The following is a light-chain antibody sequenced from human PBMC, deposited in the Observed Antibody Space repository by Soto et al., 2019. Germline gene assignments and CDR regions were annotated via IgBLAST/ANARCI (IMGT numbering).Light chain of an antibody. CDR1: QSVSNY. CDR3: QHYSNWPWT. Sequence: EIVMTQSPGTLSVSPGERATLSCRASQSVSNYLAWYQQKPGQAPRLLLYVASTRATGIPARFSGSGSGTEFTLTISSLQSEDFAVYYCQHYSNWPWTFGQGTKVEIK. CDR2: VAS. V-gene: IGKV3-15*01. J-gene: IGKJ1*01.